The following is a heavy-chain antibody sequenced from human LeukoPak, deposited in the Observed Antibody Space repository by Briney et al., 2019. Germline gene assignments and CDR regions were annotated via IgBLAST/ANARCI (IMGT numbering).Heavy chain of an antibody. J-gene: IGHJ4*02. V-gene: IGHV3-23*01. CDR3: STFRTAKNYESNGYYSS. Sequence: GGSLRLSCAASGFTFSTYAMSWVRQAPGKGLEWVSAITTSGGSTYYADSVKGRFTISRDNSKNTLYLQMNSLKTEDTAVYYCSTFRTAKNYESNGYYSSWGQGTLVTVSS. CDR1: GFTFSTYA. CDR2: ITTSGGST. D-gene: IGHD3-22*01.